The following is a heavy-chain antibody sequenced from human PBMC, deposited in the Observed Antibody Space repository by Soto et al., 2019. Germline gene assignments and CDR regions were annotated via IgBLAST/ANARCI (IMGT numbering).Heavy chain of an antibody. D-gene: IGHD3-10*01. CDR3: ATLPRGH. V-gene: IGHV4-59*08. CDR2: IFYSGST. Sequence: PSETLSHTCTDAGGSISDYYWSWIRQPPGKGLEWIGYIFYSGSTKYNPSLKSRATISIDTSKNQVSLKLSSVTAEDTAVYYCATLPRGHWGQGTLVTVSS. CDR1: GGSISDYY. J-gene: IGHJ4*02.